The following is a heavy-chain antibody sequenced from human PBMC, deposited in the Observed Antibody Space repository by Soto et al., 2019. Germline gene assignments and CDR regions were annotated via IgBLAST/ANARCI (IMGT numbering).Heavy chain of an antibody. CDR1: GYTFTSYG. CDR3: ARDRGYCSSTSCTGSGWFDP. D-gene: IGHD2-2*01. J-gene: IGHJ5*02. CDR2: ISAYNGNT. V-gene: IGHV1-18*04. Sequence: ASVKVSCKASGYTFTSYGISWVRQAPGQGLEWRGWISAYNGNTNYAQTLQGRVTMTTDTSTSTAYMELRSLRSDDTAVYYCARDRGYCSSTSCTGSGWFDPWGQGTLVTVSS.